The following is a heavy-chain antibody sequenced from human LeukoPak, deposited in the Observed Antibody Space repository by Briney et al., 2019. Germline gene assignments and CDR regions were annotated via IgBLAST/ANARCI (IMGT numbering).Heavy chain of an antibody. CDR2: IYYSGST. D-gene: IGHD2-2*01. CDR1: GGSISSGGYY. CDR3: ARGLVVPAAIFAFDI. Sequence: PSETLSLTCTVSGGSISSGGYYWSWLRQHPGKGLEWIGYIYYSGSTYYNPSLKSRVTISVDTSKNQFSLKLSSVTAADTAVYYCARGLVVPAAIFAFDIWGQGTMVTVSS. V-gene: IGHV4-31*03. J-gene: IGHJ3*02.